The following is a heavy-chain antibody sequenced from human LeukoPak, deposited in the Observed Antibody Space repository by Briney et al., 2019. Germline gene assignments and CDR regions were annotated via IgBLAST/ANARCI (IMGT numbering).Heavy chain of an antibody. CDR2: SNPNSGGT. Sequence: ASVKVSCKASGYTFTGYYMHWVRQAPGQGLEWMGWSNPNSGGTNYAQKFQGRVTMTRDTSISTAYMELSRLRSDDTAVYCCARGPSSFGEYPLDYWGQGTLVTVSS. J-gene: IGHJ4*02. CDR1: GYTFTGYY. CDR3: ARGPSSFGEYPLDY. D-gene: IGHD3-10*01. V-gene: IGHV1-2*02.